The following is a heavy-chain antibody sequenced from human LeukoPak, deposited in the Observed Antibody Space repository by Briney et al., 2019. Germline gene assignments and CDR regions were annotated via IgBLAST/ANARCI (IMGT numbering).Heavy chain of an antibody. J-gene: IGHJ4*02. V-gene: IGHV3-30*04. D-gene: IGHD3-16*01. CDR2: VSYHGRNT. CDR3: ARVMGRGAMAPFDY. Sequence: GRSLRLSCAASGFTFSSYAMCCVRQAPGKRLEWVAVVSYHGRNTYYADSVKGRFTISRENSKNTLYLQMNSLRAEDTAVYYCARVMGRGAMAPFDYWGQGTLVTVSS. CDR1: GFTFSSYA.